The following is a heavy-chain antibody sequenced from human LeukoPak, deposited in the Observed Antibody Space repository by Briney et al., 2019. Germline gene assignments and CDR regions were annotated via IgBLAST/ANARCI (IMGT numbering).Heavy chain of an antibody. D-gene: IGHD6-13*01. CDR1: GVTFNTYS. V-gene: IGHV3-21*01. Sequence: GGSLRLSCAASGVTFNTYSMNWVRQAPGKGLEWVSSINSGSRYIYYADSMKGRFTISRDNAKNSLYLQMNSLRAEDTAVYYCARSAAGTGGYFDYWGQGTLVTVSS. CDR2: INSGSRYI. J-gene: IGHJ4*01. CDR3: ARSAAGTGGYFDY.